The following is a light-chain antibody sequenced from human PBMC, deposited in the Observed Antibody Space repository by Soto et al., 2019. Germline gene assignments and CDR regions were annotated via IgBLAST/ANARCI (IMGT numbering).Light chain of an antibody. CDR1: QSISSW. J-gene: IGKJ1*01. V-gene: IGKV1-5*01. Sequence: DIQMTQSPSTLSASVGDRAPITCRASQSISSWLAWYQQKPGKAPKLLIYDASSLESGVPSRFSGSGSGTEFTLTISSLQPDDFATYYCQQYNSYWTFGQGTKV. CDR3: QQYNSYWT. CDR2: DAS.